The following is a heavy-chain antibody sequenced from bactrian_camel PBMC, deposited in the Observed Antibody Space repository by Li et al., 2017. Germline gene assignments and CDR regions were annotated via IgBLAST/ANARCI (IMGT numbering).Heavy chain of an antibody. CDR1: EFNVADSD. Sequence: DVQLVESGGGSVQSGGSLRLSCTAYEFNVADSDWGWYRQAPGKGLEWVSSISGSSRTYYSNSVKGRCTIARDNTKNTVYLQMISLESEDTALYYCAAGPWYTDEYKYWGQGTQVTVS. CDR3: AAGPWYTDEYKY. J-gene: IGHJ4*01. CDR2: ISGSSRT. V-gene: IGHV3-1*01. D-gene: IGHD6*01.